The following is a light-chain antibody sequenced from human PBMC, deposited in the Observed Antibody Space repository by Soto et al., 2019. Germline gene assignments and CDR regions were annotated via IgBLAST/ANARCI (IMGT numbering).Light chain of an antibody. V-gene: IGKV3-20*01. J-gene: IGKJ4*01. CDR2: GAS. CDR1: QSVSSSY. CDR3: QQYGSSLLT. Sequence: EVVLTRSPCTVSLSPGERSTLSFMASQSVSSSYLAWYQQKPGQAPRLLIYGASSRATGIPDRFSGSGSGTDFTLTISRLEPEAFAVYYSQQYGSSLLTSGAGTKVDIK.